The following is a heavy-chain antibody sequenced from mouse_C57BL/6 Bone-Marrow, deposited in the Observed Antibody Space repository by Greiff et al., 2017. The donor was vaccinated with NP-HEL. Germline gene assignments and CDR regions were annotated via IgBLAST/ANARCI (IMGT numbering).Heavy chain of an antibody. D-gene: IGHD1-1*01. CDR3: ILITTVVDWYFDV. J-gene: IGHJ1*03. V-gene: IGHV6-6*01. CDR2: IRNKANNHAT. Sequence: EVKVEESGGGLVQPGGSMKLSCAASGFTFSDAWMDWVRQSPEKGLEWVAEIRNKANNHATYYAESVKGRFTISRDDSKSSVYLQMNSLRAEDTGIYYCILITTVVDWYFDVWGTGTTVTVSS. CDR1: GFTFSDAW.